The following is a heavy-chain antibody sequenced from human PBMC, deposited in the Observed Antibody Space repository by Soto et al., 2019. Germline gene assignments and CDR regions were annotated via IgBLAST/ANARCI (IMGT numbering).Heavy chain of an antibody. CDR1: GGSISSSYW. V-gene: IGHV4-4*02. J-gene: IGHJ6*02. Sequence: QVQLQESGPGLVKPSGTLSLTCAVSGGSISSSYWWSWVRQPPGKGLEWIGEIYHSGSTNYNTSLKSRVSISVDKSKNQFSLKVTYVTAADTAVYYCARVSGSYYYGMDVWGQGTTVTVSS. CDR2: IYHSGST. CDR3: ARVSGSYYYGMDV.